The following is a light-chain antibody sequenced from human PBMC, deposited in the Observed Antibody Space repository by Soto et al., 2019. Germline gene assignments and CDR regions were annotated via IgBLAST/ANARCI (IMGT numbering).Light chain of an antibody. J-gene: IGKJ5*01. V-gene: IGKV3-11*01. Sequence: EIVVTQSPGTLSLSPGERAPLSCRASPGVTRDFAWYQKKPGQAPRLXIYDASNRPPDIPARVSGSASGTHFTLTVSSLQTEDYSVYYCQQRSNWPLITVGQGPRLEIK. CDR2: DAS. CDR3: QQRSNWPLIT. CDR1: PGVTRD.